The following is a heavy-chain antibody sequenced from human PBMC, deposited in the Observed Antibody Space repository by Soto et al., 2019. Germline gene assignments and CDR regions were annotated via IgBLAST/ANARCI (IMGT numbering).Heavy chain of an antibody. CDR1: GFSLRRIGVG. J-gene: IGHJ5*02. D-gene: IGHD2-2*02. CDR3: AHAYTGSSWFQNWFDP. CDR2: IYWDDDK. Sequence: SGPTLVNPTQTLTLTCTFSGFSLRRIGVGVGWIRQPPGKALEWLALIYWDDDKRYRPSLESRLTITKDTSKNQVVLTMTNMDPEDTATYYCAHAYTGSSWFQNWFDPWGQGTQVTVSS. V-gene: IGHV2-5*02.